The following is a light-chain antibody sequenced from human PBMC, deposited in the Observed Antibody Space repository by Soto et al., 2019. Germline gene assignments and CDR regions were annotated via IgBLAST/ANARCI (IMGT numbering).Light chain of an antibody. CDR2: SNN. CDR1: SSNIGSNT. Sequence: QSVLTQPPSASGTPGQRVTSSCSGSSSNIGSNTVNWYQQLPGTAPKLRIYSNNQRPSGVPDRFSGSKSGTSASLAISGLQSEDEADYYCAAWDDSLNGHVVFGGGTKLTV. J-gene: IGLJ2*01. V-gene: IGLV1-44*01. CDR3: AAWDDSLNGHVV.